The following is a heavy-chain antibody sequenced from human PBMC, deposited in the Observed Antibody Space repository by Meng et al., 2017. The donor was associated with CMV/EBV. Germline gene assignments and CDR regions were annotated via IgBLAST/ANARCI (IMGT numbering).Heavy chain of an antibody. V-gene: IGHV3-21*01. CDR2: ISSSSSYI. J-gene: IGHJ5*02. Sequence: GESLKISCAVSGFTFSSYAMHWVRQAPGKGLEWVSSISSSSSYIYYADSVKGRFTISRDNAKNSLYLQMNSLRAEDTAVYYCASGVAGTSFDWFDPWGQGTLVTVSS. CDR3: ASGVAGTSFDWFDP. D-gene: IGHD6-19*01. CDR1: GFTFSSYA.